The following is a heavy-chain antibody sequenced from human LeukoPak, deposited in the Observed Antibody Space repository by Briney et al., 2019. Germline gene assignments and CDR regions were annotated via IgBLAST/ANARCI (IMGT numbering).Heavy chain of an antibody. CDR2: IYSGGST. CDR1: GFTVSSNY. V-gene: IGHV3-53*01. CDR3: ASNLRFLEWGNWFDP. J-gene: IGHJ5*02. Sequence: GGSLRLSCAASGFTVSSNYMSWVRQAPGKGLEWVSVIYSGGSTHYADSVKGRFTISRDNSKNMLYLQMNSPRAEDTAVYYCASNLRFLEWGNWFDPWGQGTLVTVSS. D-gene: IGHD3-3*01.